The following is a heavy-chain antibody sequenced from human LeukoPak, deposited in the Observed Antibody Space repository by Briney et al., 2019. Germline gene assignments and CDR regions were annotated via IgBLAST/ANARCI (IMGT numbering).Heavy chain of an antibody. J-gene: IGHJ4*02. CDR2: ISAYNGNT. Sequence: ASVKVSCKASGYTFTSYGIGWVRQAPGQGLEWMGWISAYNGNTNYAQKLQGRVTMTTDTSTSTAYMELRSLRSDDTAVYYCARGTPGYYDSSGYYYLPFDYWGQGTLVTVSS. V-gene: IGHV1-18*01. D-gene: IGHD3-22*01. CDR3: ARGTPGYYDSSGYYYLPFDY. CDR1: GYTFTSYG.